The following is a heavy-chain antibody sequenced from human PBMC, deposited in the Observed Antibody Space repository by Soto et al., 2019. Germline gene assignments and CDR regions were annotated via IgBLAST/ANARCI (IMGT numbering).Heavy chain of an antibody. CDR3: AHRPSGWYLFDY. J-gene: IGHJ4*02. CDR1: GFSLNTRAVG. V-gene: IGHV2-5*01. CDR2: LNWNDDK. Sequence: SGPTLVNPTQTLTLTCSFSGFSLNTRAVGVGWIRQPPGKALEWLALLNWNDDKRYSPSLKDRLTITKDTSKNHIVLTMTNMDPVDTATYYCAHRPSGWYLFDYWGQGTLVTVSS. D-gene: IGHD6-19*01.